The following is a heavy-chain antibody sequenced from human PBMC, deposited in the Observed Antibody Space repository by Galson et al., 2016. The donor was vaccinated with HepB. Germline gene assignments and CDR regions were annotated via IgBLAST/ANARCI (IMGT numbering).Heavy chain of an antibody. CDR3: AKDPWGTIFGVIMSYYYYYMDV. D-gene: IGHD3-3*01. Sequence: SLRLSCAASEFTFSSYWMTWVRQAPGKGLEWIANIKGDGSKIQYVDSVRGRFTISRDNSKNTLYLQMNSLRAEDTAVYYCAKDPWGTIFGVIMSYYYYYMDVWGKGATVTVSS. J-gene: IGHJ6*03. CDR1: EFTFSSYW. CDR2: IKGDGSKI. V-gene: IGHV3-7*01.